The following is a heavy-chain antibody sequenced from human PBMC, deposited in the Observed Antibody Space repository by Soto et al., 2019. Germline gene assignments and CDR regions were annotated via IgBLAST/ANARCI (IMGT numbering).Heavy chain of an antibody. V-gene: IGHV4-38-2*02. CDR1: SSRINSRYY. J-gene: IGHJ4*02. CDR2: IYHSGST. Sequence: PSETLSLTCTVSSSRINSRYYWGWIRQTPGKGLEWVASIYHSGSTHYNPSLKSRATISVDTSNNQFSLRLSSVTAADTAIYYCASNTSGRNFDYWGQGTQVTGSS. CDR3: ASNTSGRNFDY. D-gene: IGHD6-19*01.